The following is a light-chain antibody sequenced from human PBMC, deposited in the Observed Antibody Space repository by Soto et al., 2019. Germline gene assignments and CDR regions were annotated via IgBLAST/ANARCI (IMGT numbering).Light chain of an antibody. CDR1: QSVSSY. CDR2: DAS. CDR3: HQRSNCPRPTS. J-gene: IGKJ5*01. Sequence: EIVLTQSTATLSLSPGERDTLSCRASQSVSSYLAWYQQKAGQTPRLLIYDASNRATGIPARFSGSGSGTDFTLTISSLEPEDFAVYYCHQRSNCPRPTSLGPGTRLEI. V-gene: IGKV3-11*01.